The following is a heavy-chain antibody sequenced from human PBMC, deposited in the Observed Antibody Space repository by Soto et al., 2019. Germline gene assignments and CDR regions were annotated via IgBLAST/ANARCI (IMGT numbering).Heavy chain of an antibody. J-gene: IGHJ6*02. CDR3: ATHSTVWGWVYYYYGMDV. CDR2: INAGNGNT. D-gene: IGHD3-16*01. CDR1: GYTFTSYA. Sequence: ASVKVSCKASGYTFTSYAMHWVRQAPGQRLEWMGWINAGNGNTKYSQKFQGRVTITRDTSASTAYMEQSSLRSEDTAVYYCATHSTVWGWVYYYYGMDVWGQGTTVTVSS. V-gene: IGHV1-3*01.